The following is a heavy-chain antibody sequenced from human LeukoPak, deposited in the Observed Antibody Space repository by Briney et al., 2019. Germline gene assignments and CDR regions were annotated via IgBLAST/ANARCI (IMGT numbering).Heavy chain of an antibody. D-gene: IGHD5-18*01. CDR3: ARVFPGYSYGSGYFDY. J-gene: IGHJ4*02. CDR1: GGSISSYY. V-gene: IGHV4-4*07. CDR2: IYTSGST. Sequence: SETLSLTCTVSGGSISSYYWSWIRQPAGKGLEWIGRIYTSGSTNYNPSLKSRVTISVDTSKNQFSLKLSSVTAADTAVYYCARVFPGYSYGSGYFDYWGQGTLVTVSS.